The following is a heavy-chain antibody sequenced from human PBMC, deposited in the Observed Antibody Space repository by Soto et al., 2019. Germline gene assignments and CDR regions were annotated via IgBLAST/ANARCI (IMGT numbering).Heavy chain of an antibody. D-gene: IGHD3-10*01. Sequence: PSDTLSLTCAVSGGSISSSNWWSWVRQPPGKGLEWIGEIYHSGSTNYNPSLKSRVTISVDKSKNQFSLKLSSVTAADTAVYYCARDHYYGSGSYYNRPYGMDVWGQGSTVTVSS. CDR3: ARDHYYGSGSYYNRPYGMDV. CDR2: IYHSGST. CDR1: GGSISSSNW. J-gene: IGHJ6*02. V-gene: IGHV4-4*02.